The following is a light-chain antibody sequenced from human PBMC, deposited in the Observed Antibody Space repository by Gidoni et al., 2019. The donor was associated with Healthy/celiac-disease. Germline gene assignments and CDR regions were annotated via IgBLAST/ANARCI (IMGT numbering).Light chain of an antibody. CDR1: QSVFHSSNNRTY. V-gene: IGKV4-1*01. CDR2: WAS. CDR3: QQYYTTPLS. Sequence: DIVMTQSPEELAVSLGERATINCKSSQSVFHSSNNRTYLAWYQQKPRQPPKLLIPWASTRESGVPDRFSGSGSGTDFTLTISSLQAEDVALYYCQQYYTTPLSFGGXTKVEIK. J-gene: IGKJ4*01.